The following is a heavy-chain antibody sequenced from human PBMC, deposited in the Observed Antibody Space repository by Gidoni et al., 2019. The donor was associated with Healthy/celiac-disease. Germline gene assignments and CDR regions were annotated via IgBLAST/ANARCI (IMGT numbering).Heavy chain of an antibody. CDR1: GFTFSSYG. V-gene: IGHV3-30*18. J-gene: IGHJ4*02. CDR3: ANGPSGAPFDY. CDR2: ISYDGSNN. Sequence: QVQLVESGGGVGQPGRSLRLSCAASGFTFSSYGMHWVRQAPGKGLEWVAVISYDGSNNYYADSVKGRFTISRDNSKNTLYLQMNSLRAEDTAVYYCANGPSGAPFDYWGQGTLVTVSS. D-gene: IGHD6-25*01.